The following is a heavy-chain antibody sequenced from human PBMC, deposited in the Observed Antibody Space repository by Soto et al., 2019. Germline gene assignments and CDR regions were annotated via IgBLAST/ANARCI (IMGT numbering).Heavy chain of an antibody. D-gene: IGHD2-2*02. CDR1: GFTFSSYW. V-gene: IGHV3-74*01. CDR3: AREGRPYCSTTTCYRPDDY. J-gene: IGHJ4*02. CDR2: INSDGSIT. Sequence: PGGSLRLSCSASGFTFSSYWMHWVRQAPGKGLLCVSRINSDGSITNYADSVKGRFTISRDNAKSTLYLQMNSLRAEDTAVYYCAREGRPYCSTTTCYRPDDYWGQGTLVTVSS.